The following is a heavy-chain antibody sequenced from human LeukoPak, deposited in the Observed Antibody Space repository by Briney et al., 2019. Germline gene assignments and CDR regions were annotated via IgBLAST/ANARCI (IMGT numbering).Heavy chain of an antibody. D-gene: IGHD6-13*01. J-gene: IGHJ4*02. V-gene: IGHV4-30-4*01. CDR2: IYYSGST. Sequence: PSETLSLTCTVSGGSISSGDYYWSWIRQPPGKGLEWIAYIYYSGSTYYNPSLKSRVTISVDTSKNQFSLKLSSVPAADTAVYYCARGDTSSWSFKIWGQGTLVTVSS. CDR3: ARGDTSSWSFKI. CDR1: GGSISSGDYY.